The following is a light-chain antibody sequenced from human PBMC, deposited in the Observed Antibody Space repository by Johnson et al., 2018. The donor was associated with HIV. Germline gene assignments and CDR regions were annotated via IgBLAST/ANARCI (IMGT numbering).Light chain of an antibody. Sequence: QSVLTQSPSVSAAPGQKVTISCSGSSSNIGNNYVSWYQQLPGTAPKLLIYDNNKRPSGIPDRFSGSKSGTSATLGITGLQTGDEADYYCATWDSSLTTSYVFGTGTKVIVV. CDR3: ATWDSSLTTSYV. V-gene: IGLV1-51*01. J-gene: IGLJ1*01. CDR2: DNN. CDR1: SSNIGNNY.